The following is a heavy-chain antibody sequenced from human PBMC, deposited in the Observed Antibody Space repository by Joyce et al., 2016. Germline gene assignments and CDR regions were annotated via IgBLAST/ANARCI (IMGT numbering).Heavy chain of an antibody. CDR2: INGGGIT. Sequence: QVQLQQWGAGLLKPTETLSLTCAVYGGSFSGYYWTFIRQPPGKGLEWIGEINGGGITNYMPSLKSRVTILLDTSKNQFSLKLTSVTAADTAVYYCARGRGYTTSVRRRGMDVWGQGTTVTVSS. CDR3: ARGRGYTTSVRRRGMDV. J-gene: IGHJ6*02. D-gene: IGHD6-13*01. CDR1: GGSFSGYY. V-gene: IGHV4-34*01.